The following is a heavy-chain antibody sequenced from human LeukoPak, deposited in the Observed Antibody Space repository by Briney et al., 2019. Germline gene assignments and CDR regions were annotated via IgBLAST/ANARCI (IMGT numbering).Heavy chain of an antibody. Sequence: GGSLRLSCAASGFTFSSYDMHWVRQATGKGLEWVSAIGTAGDTYYPGSVKGRFTISRENAKNSLYLQMNSLRAGDTAVYYCARADYYDSSGYQRHGMDVWGQGTTVTVSS. CDR3: ARADYYDSSGYQRHGMDV. J-gene: IGHJ6*02. CDR1: GFTFSSYD. CDR2: IGTAGDT. D-gene: IGHD3-22*01. V-gene: IGHV3-13*01.